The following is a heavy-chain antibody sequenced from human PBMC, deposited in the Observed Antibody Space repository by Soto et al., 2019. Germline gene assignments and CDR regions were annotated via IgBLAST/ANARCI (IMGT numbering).Heavy chain of an antibody. V-gene: IGHV3-49*04. CDR3: TREGDFWSGYYYFDY. Sequence: GGSLRLSCTASGFTFGDYAMSWVRQAPGKGLEWVGFIRSKAYGGTTEYAASVKGRFTISRDDSKSIAYLQMNSLKTEDTAVYYCTREGDFWSGYYYFDYWGQGTLVTVSS. D-gene: IGHD3-3*01. CDR1: GFTFGDYA. CDR2: IRSKAYGGTT. J-gene: IGHJ4*02.